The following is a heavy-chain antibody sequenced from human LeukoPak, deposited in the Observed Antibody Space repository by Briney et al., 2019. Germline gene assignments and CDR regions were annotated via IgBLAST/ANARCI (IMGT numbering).Heavy chain of an antibody. D-gene: IGHD3-22*01. CDR1: GFTFSSYG. CDR2: IWFDGGNK. CDR3: ARDQVVPGF. V-gene: IGHV3-33*01. Sequence: PGGSLRLSCVASGFTFSSYGMHWVRQAPGKGLEWVAVIWFDGGNKYYADSVKGRFIISSDNSKDTLYLQMNSLRAEDTAVYYCARDQVVPGFWGQGTLVTVSS. J-gene: IGHJ4*02.